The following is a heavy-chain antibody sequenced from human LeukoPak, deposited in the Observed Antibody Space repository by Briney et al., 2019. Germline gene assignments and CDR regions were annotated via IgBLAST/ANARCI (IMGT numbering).Heavy chain of an antibody. CDR2: IYYTGST. Sequence: SETLSLTCTVSGGFISTYYWNWIRQPPGEGLEWIGYIYYTGSTKSNPSLKSRVTISLDTSKNQFSLNLSSVTGADTAVYYCASRVVVVTAKDKSGDYEMRGPVTVVTVSS. J-gene: IGHJ4*03. V-gene: IGHV4-59*01. D-gene: IGHD2-15*01. CDR3: ASRVVVVTAKDKSGDYEM. CDR1: GGFISTYY.